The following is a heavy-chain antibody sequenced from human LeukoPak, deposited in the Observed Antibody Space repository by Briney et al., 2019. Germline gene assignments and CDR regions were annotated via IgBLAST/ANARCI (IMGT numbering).Heavy chain of an antibody. J-gene: IGHJ4*02. Sequence: PSETLSLTCAVYGGSFSGYYWSWIRQPPGEGLEWIGEINHSGSTNYNPSLKSRVTISVDTSKNQFSLKLSSVTAADTAVYYCARGVEMTTAPFDYWGQGTLVTVSS. CDR2: INHSGST. CDR3: ARGVEMTTAPFDY. V-gene: IGHV4-34*01. CDR1: GGSFSGYY. D-gene: IGHD5-24*01.